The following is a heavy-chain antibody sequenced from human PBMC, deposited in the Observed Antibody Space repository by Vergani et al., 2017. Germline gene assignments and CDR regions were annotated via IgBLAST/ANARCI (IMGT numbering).Heavy chain of an antibody. CDR2: IIPIFGTA. D-gene: IGHD6-19*01. CDR3: SRARYSSGWYDGSY. V-gene: IGHV1-69*01. J-gene: IGHJ4*02. Sequence: QVQLVQSGAEVKKPGSSVKVSCKASGGTFSSYAISWVRQAPGQGLEWMGGIIPIFGTANYAQKFQGRVTITADESTSTAYMGLSSLRSEDTAVYYCSRARYSSGWYDGSYWGQGTLVTVAS. CDR1: GGTFSSYA.